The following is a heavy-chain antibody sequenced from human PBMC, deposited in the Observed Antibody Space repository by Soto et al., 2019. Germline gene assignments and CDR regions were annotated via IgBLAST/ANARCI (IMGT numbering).Heavy chain of an antibody. V-gene: IGHV3-74*01. Sequence: GGSLRLSCAASGFIFKMYWMHWVRQTPGKGLVWISRIYNDGSYTDYADSVKGRFTISRDNVNDTLYLQMNNLRAEDSGLYYCTRGPRPISTGTGAYWGQGTQVTVS. CDR3: TRGPRPISTGTGAY. CDR2: IYNDGSYT. CDR1: GFIFKMYW. D-gene: IGHD3-10*01. J-gene: IGHJ4*02.